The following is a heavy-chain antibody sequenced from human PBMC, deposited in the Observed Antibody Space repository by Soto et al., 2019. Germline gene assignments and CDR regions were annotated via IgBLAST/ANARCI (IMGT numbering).Heavy chain of an antibody. Sequence: SETLSLTCTVSGGSISSYYWSWIRQPPGKGLEWIGYIYYSGSTNYNPSLKSRVTISVDTSKNQFSLKLSSVTAADTAVYYCARASIGDSGSYYYFDYWGQGTLVTVSS. J-gene: IGHJ4*02. CDR1: GGSISSYY. V-gene: IGHV4-59*01. CDR3: ARASIGDSGSYYYFDY. CDR2: IYYSGST. D-gene: IGHD1-26*01.